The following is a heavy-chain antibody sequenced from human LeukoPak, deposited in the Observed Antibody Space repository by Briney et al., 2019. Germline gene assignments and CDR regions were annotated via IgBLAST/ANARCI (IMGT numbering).Heavy chain of an antibody. Sequence: GRSLRLSCAASGFTFSSYAMHWVRQAPGKGLEWVAVISYDGSNKYYADSVKGRFTISRDNSKNTLYLQMNSLRAEDTAVYYCARDRRRLNWFDPWGQGTLVTVSS. CDR2: ISYDGSNK. CDR1: GFTFSSYA. CDR3: ARDRRRLNWFDP. V-gene: IGHV3-30-3*01. J-gene: IGHJ5*02.